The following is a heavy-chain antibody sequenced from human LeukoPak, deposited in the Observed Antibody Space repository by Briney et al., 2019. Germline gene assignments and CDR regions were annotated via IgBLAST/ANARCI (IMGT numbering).Heavy chain of an antibody. V-gene: IGHV4-61*01. Sequence: SETLSLTCTVSGYSISSGYYWGWIRQPPGKGLEWIGYIYYSGSTNYNPSLKSRVTISVDTSKNQFSLKLSSVTAADTAVYYCARDWSKAGSGYYVDVWGKGTTVIVSS. CDR2: IYYSGST. CDR1: GYSISSGYY. CDR3: ARDWSKAGSGYYVDV. J-gene: IGHJ6*03. D-gene: IGHD3-3*01.